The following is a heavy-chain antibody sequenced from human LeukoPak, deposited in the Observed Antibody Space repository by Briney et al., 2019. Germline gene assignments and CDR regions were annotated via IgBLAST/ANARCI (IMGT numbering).Heavy chain of an antibody. CDR1: GFTFSRYE. V-gene: IGHV3-48*03. J-gene: IGHJ3*02. D-gene: IGHD2-2*03. CDR3: ARDPLDISRWGNAFDI. CDR2: ISSSGSTM. Sequence: QPGGSLRLSCAASGFTFSRYEMNWVRQAPGKGLEWISYISSSGSTMYYVDSVKGRFTISRDNSKSTLYLQMNGLRPEDTALYYCARDPLDISRWGNAFDIWGQGTIVTVSS.